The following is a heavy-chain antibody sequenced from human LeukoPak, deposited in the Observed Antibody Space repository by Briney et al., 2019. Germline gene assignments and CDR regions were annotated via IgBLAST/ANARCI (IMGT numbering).Heavy chain of an antibody. D-gene: IGHD3-3*01. J-gene: IGHJ3*02. CDR3: AGEGGGDITIFGVVISPWPAFDI. V-gene: IGHV3-21*01. CDR1: GFTFSSYS. Sequence: SGGSLRLSCAASGFTFSSYSMNWVRQAPGKGLEWVSSISSGSSYIYYADSVKGRFTISRDNAKNSLYLQMNSLRAEDTAVYYCAGEGGGDITIFGVVISPWPAFDIWGQGTMVTVSS. CDR2: ISSGSSYI.